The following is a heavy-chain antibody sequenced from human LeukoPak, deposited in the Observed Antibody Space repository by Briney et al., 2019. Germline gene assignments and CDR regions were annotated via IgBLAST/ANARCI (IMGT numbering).Heavy chain of an antibody. V-gene: IGHV1-58*02. CDR1: GFTFTSSA. J-gene: IGHJ4*02. CDR3: AAGDIVRGVISSYEY. Sequence: SVKVSCKASGFTFTSSAMQWVRQARGQRLEWIRWIVVGSGNTNYAQKFQERVTITRDMSTSTAYMELSSLRSEDTAVYYCAAGDIVRGVISSYEYWGQGTLVTVSS. D-gene: IGHD3-10*01. CDR2: IVVGSGNT.